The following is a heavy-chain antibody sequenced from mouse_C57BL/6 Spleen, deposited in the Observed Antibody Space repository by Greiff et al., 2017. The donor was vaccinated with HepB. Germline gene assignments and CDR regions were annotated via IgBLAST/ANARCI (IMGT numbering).Heavy chain of an antibody. CDR3: ARGEGRFDY. J-gene: IGHJ2*01. Sequence: QVQLKESGAELVRPGSSVKLSCKASGYTFTSYWMHWVKQRPIQGLEWIGNIDPSDSETHYNQKFKDKATLTVDKSSSTAYMQLNSLTSEDSAVYYCARGEGRFDYWGQGTTLTVSS. CDR1: GYTFTSYW. V-gene: IGHV1-52*01. CDR2: IDPSDSET.